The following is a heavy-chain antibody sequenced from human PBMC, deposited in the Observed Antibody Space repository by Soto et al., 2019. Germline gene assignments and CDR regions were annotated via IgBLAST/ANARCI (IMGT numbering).Heavy chain of an antibody. CDR3: ASGDDAFDI. CDR2: MNPNSGNT. J-gene: IGHJ3*02. V-gene: IGHV1-8*01. CDR1: GYTFTSYD. Sequence: QVQLVQSGAEVKKPGASVKVSCKASGYTFTSYDINWVRQATGQGLEWMGWMNPNSGNTGYAQKCQGIATMTRNTSISTAYMELSGLRSADTAVYYCASGDDAFDIWGQGTMVTVSS.